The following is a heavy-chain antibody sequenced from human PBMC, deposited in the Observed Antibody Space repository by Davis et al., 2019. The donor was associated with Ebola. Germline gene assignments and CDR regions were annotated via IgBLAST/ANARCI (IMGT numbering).Heavy chain of an antibody. J-gene: IGHJ6*04. CDR1: GGSISSYY. Sequence: MPSETLSLTCTVSGGSISSYYWSWIRQPPGKGLEWIGYIYYSGSTNYNPSLKSRVTISVDTSKNQFSLKLSSVTAADTAVYYCARLATYGMDVWGKGTTVTVSS. V-gene: IGHV4-59*01. CDR3: ARLATYGMDV. CDR2: IYYSGST.